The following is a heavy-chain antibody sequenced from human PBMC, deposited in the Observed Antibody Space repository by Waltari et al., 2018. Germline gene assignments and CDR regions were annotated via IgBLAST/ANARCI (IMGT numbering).Heavy chain of an antibody. D-gene: IGHD1-1*01. V-gene: IGHV4-38-2*02. Sequence: QVQLQQSGPGLVKPSETLSLTCTVSCYSIRTVYYWGWIRQPPGKGLEWIGSIHHSGSAYYNPSLNSRVTISLETSKNQFSLKLTSVAATDTAIYYCARQPIEGNLPDWFDPWGQGTLVAVSS. CDR3: ARQPIEGNLPDWFDP. J-gene: IGHJ5*02. CDR1: CYSIRTVYY. CDR2: IHHSGSA.